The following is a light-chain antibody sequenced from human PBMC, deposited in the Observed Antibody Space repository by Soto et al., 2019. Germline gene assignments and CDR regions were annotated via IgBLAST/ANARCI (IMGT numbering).Light chain of an antibody. J-gene: IGKJ1*01. CDR3: QQYNTWPRT. CDR1: QSVSSD. V-gene: IGKV3-15*01. CDR2: GAS. Sequence: EIVRTQSPSTLSVSPGERATLSCRASQSVSSDLAWYHQKPGQAPRLLIYGASTRATGIPARFSGSGSGTEFTLTINSLQSEDFAVYYCQQYNTWPRTFGQGTKVDIK.